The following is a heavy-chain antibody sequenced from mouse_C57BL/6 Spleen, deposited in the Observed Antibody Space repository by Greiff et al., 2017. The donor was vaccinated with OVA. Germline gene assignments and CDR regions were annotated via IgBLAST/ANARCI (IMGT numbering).Heavy chain of an antibody. Sequence: DVMLVESGGDLVKPGGSLKLSCAASGFTFSSYGMSWVRQTPDKRLEWVATISSGGSYTYYPDSVKGRFTISRDNAKNTLYLQMSSLKSEDTAMYYCARHGGYSDAMDCWGQGTSGTVSS. CDR1: GFTFSSYG. CDR3: ARHGGYSDAMDC. D-gene: IGHD3-1*01. J-gene: IGHJ4*01. V-gene: IGHV5-6*02. CDR2: ISSGGSYT.